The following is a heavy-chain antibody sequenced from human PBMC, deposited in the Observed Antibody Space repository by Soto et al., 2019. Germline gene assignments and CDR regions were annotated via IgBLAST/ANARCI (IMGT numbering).Heavy chain of an antibody. J-gene: IGHJ5*02. CDR2: INPNSGGT. V-gene: IGHV1-2*02. Sequence: QVQLVQSGAEVKKPGASVKVSCKASGYTFTGYYMHWVRQAPGQGLEWMGWINPNSGGTNYAQKFQGRVTMTRDTSISTAYMELSRLRSDDTAVYYCARDRTRYGSWSNWFDPWGQGTLVTVSS. D-gene: IGHD3-10*01. CDR3: ARDRTRYGSWSNWFDP. CDR1: GYTFTGYY.